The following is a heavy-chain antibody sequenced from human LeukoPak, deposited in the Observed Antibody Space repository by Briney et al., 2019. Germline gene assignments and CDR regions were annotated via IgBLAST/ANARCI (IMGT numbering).Heavy chain of an antibody. CDR1: GFTVSSNY. D-gene: IGHD3-3*01. V-gene: IGHV3-53*01. J-gene: IGHJ3*02. Sequence: GGSLRLSCGASGFTVSSNYMSWVRQAPGKGLEWVSVIYSGGSTYYADSVKGRFTISRDNSKNTLYLQMNSLRAEDTAVYYCARVSRGFWAFDIWGQGTMVTVSS. CDR2: IYSGGST. CDR3: ARVSRGFWAFDI.